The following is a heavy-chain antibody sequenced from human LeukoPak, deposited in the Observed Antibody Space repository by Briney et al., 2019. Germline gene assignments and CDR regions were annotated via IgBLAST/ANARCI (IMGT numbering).Heavy chain of an antibody. CDR3: ARDRSGVTTSSAWFDP. CDR2: INWNGGST. CDR1: GFTFDDYG. Sequence: PGXXLRLSCAASGFTFDDYGMSWVRQAPGKGLEWVSGINWNGGSTVYADSVKGRFTISRDKDKNSMYLQMNSLRAEDTALYYCARDRSGVTTSSAWFDPWGQGTLVTVSS. V-gene: IGHV3-20*04. D-gene: IGHD4-11*01. J-gene: IGHJ5*02.